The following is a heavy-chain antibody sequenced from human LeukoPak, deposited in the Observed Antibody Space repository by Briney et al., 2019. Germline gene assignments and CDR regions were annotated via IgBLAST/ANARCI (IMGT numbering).Heavy chain of an antibody. D-gene: IGHD1-1*01. V-gene: IGHV4-59*12. CDR3: TREEGGTTVDY. J-gene: IGHJ4*02. CDR2: IYYTGTT. Sequence: SETLSLTCTVSGASISSSFWTWIRQSPGKGLEWIAYIYYTGTTYYNPSLRSRLTISQDTSKNQFSLKVNSVTAADTAAYYCTREEGGTTVDYWGQGTLVTVSS. CDR1: GASISSSF.